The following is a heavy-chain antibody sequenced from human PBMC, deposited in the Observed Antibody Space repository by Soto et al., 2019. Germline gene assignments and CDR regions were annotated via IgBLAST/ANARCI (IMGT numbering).Heavy chain of an antibody. J-gene: IGHJ5*02. V-gene: IGHV4-31*03. CDR2: IYYSGST. Sequence: SETLSLTCTVSGGSMISGGYYWNWIRQHPGKGLEWIGYIYYSGSTYYSPSLKSRLTISVDTSKNQFSLKLSPVTAADTAVYYCARGFSGSSGYYPDAYNWFDPWGQGTLVTVSS. CDR3: ARGFSGSSGYYPDAYNWFDP. D-gene: IGHD3-22*01. CDR1: GGSMISGGYY.